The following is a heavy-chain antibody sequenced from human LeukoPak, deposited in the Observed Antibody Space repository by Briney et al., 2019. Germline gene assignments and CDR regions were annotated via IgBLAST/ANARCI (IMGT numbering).Heavy chain of an antibody. D-gene: IGHD6-13*01. J-gene: IGHJ4*02. V-gene: IGHV3-74*01. CDR1: GFTFSSYW. CDR2: INSDGSSR. CDR3: ASASSHRIAAGGDY. Sequence: GGSLRLSCTASGFTFSSYWMHWVRQAPGKGLVWVSRINSDGSSRNYADSVKGRFTISRDNAKNTVYLQMNSLRAEDPAVYYCASASSHRIAAGGDYWGQGTLVTVSS.